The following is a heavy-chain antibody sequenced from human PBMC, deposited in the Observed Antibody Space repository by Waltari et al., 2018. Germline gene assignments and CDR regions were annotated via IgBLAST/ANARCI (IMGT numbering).Heavy chain of an antibody. Sequence: QVQLQESGPGLVKPSETLSLTCAVSGYSISSGYYWGWIRQPPGKGLEWIGSIYHSGSTYYNPSLKRRVTISVDTSKNQFSRKLSSVTAADTAVYYCARLERRGYGDYWGQGTLVTVSS. CDR3: ARLERRGYGDY. D-gene: IGHD5-12*01. V-gene: IGHV4-38-2*01. CDR1: GYSISSGYY. CDR2: IYHSGST. J-gene: IGHJ4*02.